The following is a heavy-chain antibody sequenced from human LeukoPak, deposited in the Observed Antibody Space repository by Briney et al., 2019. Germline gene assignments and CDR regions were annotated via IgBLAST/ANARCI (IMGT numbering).Heavy chain of an antibody. CDR1: GYTFTGYY. D-gene: IGHD2-15*01. V-gene: IGHV1-2*02. CDR3: ASRSPYYYYGMDV. J-gene: IGHJ6*02. Sequence: ASVKVSCKASGYTFTGYYMHWVRQAPGQGLERMGWINPNSGGTNYAQKFQGRVTMTRDTSISTAYMELSRLRSDDTAVYYCASRSPYYYYGMDVWGQGTTVTVSS. CDR2: INPNSGGT.